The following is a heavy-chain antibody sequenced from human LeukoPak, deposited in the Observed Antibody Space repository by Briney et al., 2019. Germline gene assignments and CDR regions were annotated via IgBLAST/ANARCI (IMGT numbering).Heavy chain of an antibody. CDR3: ARHIRYPQYSSGWVFDY. D-gene: IGHD6-19*01. V-gene: IGHV4-39*01. Sequence: SETLSLTCTASGGSISSSSYYWGWIRQPRGKGLEWIGSIYYSGSTYYNPSLKSRVTIYVDTSKNQFSLKLSSVTAADTAVYYCARHIRYPQYSSGWVFDYWGQGTLVAVSS. CDR2: IYYSGST. CDR1: GGSISSSSYY. J-gene: IGHJ4*02.